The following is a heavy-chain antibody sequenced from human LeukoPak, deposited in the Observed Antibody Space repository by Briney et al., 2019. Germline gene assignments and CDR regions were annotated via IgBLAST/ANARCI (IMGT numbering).Heavy chain of an antibody. J-gene: IGHJ4*02. V-gene: IGHV3-30-3*01. Sequence: GGSLRLSCAASGFTFSSYAMHWVRQAPVKGLEWVAVISYDGSNKYYADSVKGRFTISRDNSKNTLYLQMNSLRAEDTAVYYCARISTIFGPYWGQGTLVTVSS. CDR1: GFTFSSYA. CDR3: ARISTIFGPY. CDR2: ISYDGSNK. D-gene: IGHD3-3*01.